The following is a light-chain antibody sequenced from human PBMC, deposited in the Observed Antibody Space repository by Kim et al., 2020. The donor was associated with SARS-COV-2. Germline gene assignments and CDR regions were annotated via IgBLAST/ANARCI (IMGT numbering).Light chain of an antibody. V-gene: IGKV3-15*01. CDR3: QEEKYWAPDT. J-gene: IGKJ2*01. CDR1: QSVSSN. Sequence: EIVMTQSPATLSVSPGERATLSCRASQSVSSNLAWYQQKPGQAPRLLIYGASTRATGISARFSGSGSGTEFTLTISSLQSEDFAVYYCQEEKYWAPDTLGKETELDI. CDR2: GAS.